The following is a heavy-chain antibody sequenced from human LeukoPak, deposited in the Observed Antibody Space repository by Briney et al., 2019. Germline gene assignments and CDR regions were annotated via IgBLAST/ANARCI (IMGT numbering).Heavy chain of an antibody. CDR2: IRFDGSNK. D-gene: IGHD6-19*01. CDR1: GFTFSSYG. Sequence: GGSLRLSCAASGFTFSSYGMHWVRQAPGKGLEWVAFIRFDGSNKYYADSVKGRFTVSRDNSKNTLWLQMNSLRAEDTAVYYCANFPSGWYLDHLNYWGQGTPVIVSS. J-gene: IGHJ4*02. V-gene: IGHV3-30*02. CDR3: ANFPSGWYLDHLNY.